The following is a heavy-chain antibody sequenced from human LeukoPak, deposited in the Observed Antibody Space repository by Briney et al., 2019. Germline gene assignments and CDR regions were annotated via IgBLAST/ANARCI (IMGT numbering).Heavy chain of an antibody. CDR1: GFTFSSYA. V-gene: IGHV3-23*01. J-gene: IGHJ4*02. Sequence: GGSLRLSCAASGFTFSSYAMSWVRQAPGKGLECISGFSGSGGSTYYADSVKGRFTISRDNSKNTLYLQMNSLRAEDTAVYYCARDLSVGSKPDLGFDYWGQGTLVTVSS. CDR2: FSGSGGST. CDR3: ARDLSVGSKPDLGFDY. D-gene: IGHD1-26*01.